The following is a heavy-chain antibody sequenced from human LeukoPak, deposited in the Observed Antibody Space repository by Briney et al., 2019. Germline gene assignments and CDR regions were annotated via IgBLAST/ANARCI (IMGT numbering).Heavy chain of an antibody. CDR3: ARSVGYGDYDYFDY. V-gene: IGHV3-30*03. CDR2: ISYDGSNK. CDR1: GFTFSSYG. D-gene: IGHD4-17*01. J-gene: IGHJ4*02. Sequence: GRSLRLSCAASGFTFSSYGMHWVRQAPGKGLEWVAVISYDGSNKYYADSVKGRFTISRDNSKNTLYLQMNSLGAEDTAVYYCARSVGYGDYDYFDYWGQGTLVTVSS.